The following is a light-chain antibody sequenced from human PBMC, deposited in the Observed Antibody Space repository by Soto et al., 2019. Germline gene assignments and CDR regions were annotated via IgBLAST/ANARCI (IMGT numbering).Light chain of an antibody. J-gene: IGLJ2*01. CDR1: SNDVGSYNL. Sequence: QSALTQPASVSGSPGQSITISCTGTSNDVGSYNLVSWYQQHPGKAPKLMIYEDSKRPSGVSNRFSGSKCDNTASLTISGLQAEDEADYYCCSYAGSSTFVFGGGTQLTVL. CDR2: EDS. CDR3: CSYAGSSTFV. V-gene: IGLV2-23*02.